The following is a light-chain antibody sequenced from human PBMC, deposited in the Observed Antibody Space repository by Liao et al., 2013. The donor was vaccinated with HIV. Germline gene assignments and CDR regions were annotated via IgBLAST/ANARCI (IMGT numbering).Light chain of an antibody. V-gene: IGLV3-1*01. Sequence: SYELTQPPSVSVSPGQTASITCSGDKLGDKYVSWYQQRPGQSPVVVIYENSKRPSGIPDRFSDSNSGNTATLTISRVEAGDEADYFCQVWDRSSEHVVFGGGTKLTVL. CDR3: QVWDRSSEHVV. CDR2: ENS. J-gene: IGLJ2*01. CDR1: KLGDKY.